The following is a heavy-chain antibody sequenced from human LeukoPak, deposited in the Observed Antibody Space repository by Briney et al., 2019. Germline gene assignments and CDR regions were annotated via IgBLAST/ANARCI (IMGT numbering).Heavy chain of an antibody. V-gene: IGHV1-2*02. CDR3: ARAHPRYCSGGSCYSSPIDY. J-gene: IGHJ4*02. D-gene: IGHD2-15*01. CDR1: GYTFTGYY. CDR2: INPNSGGT. Sequence: GASVKVSCKASGYTFTGYYMHWVRRAPGQGLGWMGWINPNSGGTNYAQKFQGRVTMTRDTSISTAYMELSRLRSDDTAVYYCARAHPRYCSGGSCYSSPIDYWGQGTLVTVSS.